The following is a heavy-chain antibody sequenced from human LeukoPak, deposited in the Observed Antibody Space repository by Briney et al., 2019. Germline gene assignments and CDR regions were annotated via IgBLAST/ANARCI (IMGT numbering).Heavy chain of an antibody. J-gene: IGHJ6*02. CDR3: AKAKGRYYHYAMDV. Sequence: PGGSLRLSCKASGFSLSDYYMSWMRQAPGKGLEWVSYIDRSGSRIFYADSVRGRFTISRDNAKNSLYLQMNSLRGEDTALYYCAKAKGRYYHYAMDVWGQGTTVTVSS. V-gene: IGHV3-11*01. CDR2: IDRSGSRI. D-gene: IGHD3-10*01. CDR1: GFSLSDYY.